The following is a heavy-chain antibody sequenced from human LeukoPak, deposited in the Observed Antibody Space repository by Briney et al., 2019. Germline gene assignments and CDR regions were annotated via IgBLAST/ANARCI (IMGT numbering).Heavy chain of an antibody. V-gene: IGHV5-51*01. D-gene: IGHD3-16*01. CDR3: ATLSGTYYDYIWGSLNDAFDI. CDR1: GYSFTSYW. CDR2: IYPGDSDT. Sequence: GESLKISCKGSGYSFTSYWIGWVRQMPGKGLEWMGIIYPGDSDTRYSPSFQGQDTISADKSISTAYLQWSSLKASDTAMYYCATLSGTYYDYIWGSLNDAFDIWGQGTMVTVSS. J-gene: IGHJ3*02.